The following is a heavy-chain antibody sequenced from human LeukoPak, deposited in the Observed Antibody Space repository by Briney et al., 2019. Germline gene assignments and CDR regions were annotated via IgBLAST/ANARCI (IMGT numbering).Heavy chain of an antibody. D-gene: IGHD4-17*01. Sequence: GGSLRLSCAASGFTFSSYSMNWVRQAPGKGLEWVSSISSSSSYIYYADSVKGRFTISRDNSKSTLYLQMNSLRAEDTAVYYCARVQRGVRSPTDYWGQGTLVTVSS. CDR2: ISSSSSYI. V-gene: IGHV3-21*04. CDR3: ARVQRGVRSPTDY. J-gene: IGHJ4*02. CDR1: GFTFSSYS.